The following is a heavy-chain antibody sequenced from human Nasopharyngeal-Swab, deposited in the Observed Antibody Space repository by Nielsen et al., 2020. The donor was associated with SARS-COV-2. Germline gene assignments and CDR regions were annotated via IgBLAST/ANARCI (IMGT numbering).Heavy chain of an antibody. D-gene: IGHD6-19*01. CDR3: AKDDRRSQWLVDYYYGMDV. CDR2: ISGSGGST. J-gene: IGHJ6*02. CDR1: GFTFSSYA. Sequence: GGSLRLSCAASGFTFSSYAMSWVRQAPGKGLEWVSAISGSGGSTYHADSVKGRFTISRDNSKNTLYLQMNSLRAEDTAVYYCAKDDRRSQWLVDYYYGMDVWGQGTTVTVSS. V-gene: IGHV3-23*01.